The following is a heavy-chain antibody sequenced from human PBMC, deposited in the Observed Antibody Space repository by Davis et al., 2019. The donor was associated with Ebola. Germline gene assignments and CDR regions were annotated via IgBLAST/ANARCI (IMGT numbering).Heavy chain of an antibody. J-gene: IGHJ6*02. CDR2: IIPIFGTA. D-gene: IGHD3-10*01. CDR1: GGTFSSYA. V-gene: IGHV1-69*13. CDR3: ARDLSYSYYYHYYAMDV. Sequence: SVKVSCKASGGTFSSYAISWVRQAPGQGLEWMGGIIPIFGTANYAQKFQGRVTITADESTSTAYMELSRLGSDDTAVYYCARDLSYSYYYHYYAMDVWGQGTTVTVSS.